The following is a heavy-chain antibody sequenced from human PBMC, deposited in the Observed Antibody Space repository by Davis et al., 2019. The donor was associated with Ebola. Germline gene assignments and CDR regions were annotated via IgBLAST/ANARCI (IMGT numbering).Heavy chain of an antibody. CDR3: ARAYCSSTSCYVFDY. D-gene: IGHD2-2*01. Sequence: GESLKISCAASGFTFSSYWMSWVRQAPGKGLEWVANIKQDGSEKYYADSVKGRFTISRDNSKNTLYLQMNSLRAEDTAVYYCARAYCSSTSCYVFDYWGQGTLVTVSS. CDR1: GFTFSSYW. J-gene: IGHJ4*02. V-gene: IGHV3-7*01. CDR2: IKQDGSEK.